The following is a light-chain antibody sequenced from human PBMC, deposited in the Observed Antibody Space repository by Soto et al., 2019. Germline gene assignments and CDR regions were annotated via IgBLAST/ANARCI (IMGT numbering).Light chain of an antibody. Sequence: QSALTQPASVSGSPGQSIAISCTGSGSGVGGYNYVSWYQQHPGKAPKLIIYGVSHRPSGVSPRFSASRSAYTASLTISGLQYEDEADYYCSSFTSSYFYVFGPGTKLTVL. V-gene: IGLV2-14*01. J-gene: IGLJ1*01. CDR3: SSFTSSYFYV. CDR2: GVS. CDR1: GSGVGGYNY.